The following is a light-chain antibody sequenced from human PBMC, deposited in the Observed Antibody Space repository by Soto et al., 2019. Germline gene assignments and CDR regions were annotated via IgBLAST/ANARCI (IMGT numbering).Light chain of an antibody. Sequence: DIQLTQSPSFLSASVGDRVSITCRASQGIGNHLAWYQQKPGKAPELLSYDSSTLQSEFPSRFSGRASWTDFNLAIISLLTEYFATYHCQQLNSFPSTLGQGTRLESK. CDR1: QGIGNH. J-gene: IGKJ5*01. CDR3: QQLNSFPST. V-gene: IGKV1-9*01. CDR2: DSS.